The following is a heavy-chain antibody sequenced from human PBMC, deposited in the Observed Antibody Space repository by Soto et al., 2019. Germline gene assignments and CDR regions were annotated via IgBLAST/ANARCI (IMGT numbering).Heavy chain of an antibody. CDR2: ISWDSGSI. D-gene: IGHD1-26*01. V-gene: IGHV3-9*01. CDR3: ARDHQWAFDL. CDR1: GFTFDNYA. J-gene: IGHJ4*02. Sequence: GGSLRLSCAASGFTFDNYAMHWVRQAPGKGLEWVSGISWDSGSIDYADSVRGRFTISRDNARNSLYLQMNSLREEDTAVYYCARDHQWAFDLWGQGALVTVSS.